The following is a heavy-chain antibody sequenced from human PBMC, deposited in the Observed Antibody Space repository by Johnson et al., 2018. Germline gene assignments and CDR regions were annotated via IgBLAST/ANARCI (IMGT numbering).Heavy chain of an antibody. Sequence: QVQLVQSGGGLVKPGGSLRLSCAASGFTFSDYYMGWFRQVPGKGLEWVSYISHDDTTRYYADSVRGRFTVPRDNPKNSLYLQMSSLRAEDTAVYYCARYVSKYGDYNYGMDVWAQGTTVTVSS. CDR1: GFTFSDYY. CDR2: ISHDDTTR. J-gene: IGHJ6*02. D-gene: IGHD4-17*01. V-gene: IGHV3-11*01. CDR3: ARYVSKYGDYNYGMDV.